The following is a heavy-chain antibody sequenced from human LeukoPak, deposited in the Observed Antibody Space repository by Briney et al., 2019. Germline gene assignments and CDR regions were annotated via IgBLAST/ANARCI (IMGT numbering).Heavy chain of an antibody. Sequence: PSETLSLTCTVSGGSISSYYWSWIRQPPGKGLEWIGYIYYSGSTNYNPSLKSRVTISVDTSKNQFSLKLSSVTAADTAVYYCARNTDRDAYMASWGQGTLVTVSS. J-gene: IGHJ5*02. D-gene: IGHD5-24*01. CDR1: GGSISSYY. CDR3: ARNTDRDAYMAS. CDR2: IYYSGST. V-gene: IGHV4-59*01.